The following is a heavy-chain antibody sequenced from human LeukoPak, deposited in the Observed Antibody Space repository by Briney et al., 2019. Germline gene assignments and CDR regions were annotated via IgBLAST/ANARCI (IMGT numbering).Heavy chain of an antibody. CDR3: ATSNDAKIAPFDH. CDR2: INTKGET. CDR1: GVSMSAYR. Sequence: SETLSLTCTVSGVSMSAYRWSWVRQSPEKGLEWIGCINTKGETSYNPSLKSRVTTSVDTSKSQFSLRLMSVTAADTAVYYCATSNDAKIAPFDHWGQGAPVTVSS. D-gene: IGHD2-21*01. V-gene: IGHV4-4*09. J-gene: IGHJ4*02.